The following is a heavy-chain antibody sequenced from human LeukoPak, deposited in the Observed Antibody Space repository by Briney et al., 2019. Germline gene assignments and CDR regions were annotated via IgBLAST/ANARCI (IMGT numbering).Heavy chain of an antibody. CDR3: ARGAEKLLWFGELHSPLFDN. CDR2: IYYSGST. CDR1: GGSISSGGYY. V-gene: IGHV4-31*03. Sequence: SQTLSLTCTVSGGSISSGGYYWSWIRQHPGKGLELIGYIYYSGSTYYNPSLKSRVTISVDTSKDQFSLKLSSVTAADTAVYYCARGAEKLLWFGELHSPLFDNWGHGTLVTASS. D-gene: IGHD3-10*01. J-gene: IGHJ4*01.